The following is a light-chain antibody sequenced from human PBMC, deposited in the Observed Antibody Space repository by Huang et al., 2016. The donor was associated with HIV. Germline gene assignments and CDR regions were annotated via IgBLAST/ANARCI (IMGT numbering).Light chain of an antibody. V-gene: IGKV3-15*01. Sequence: EIVMTQSPATLSVSPGERATLSCRASQNIGDNLTLYQHKPGQAPRLLIYGASTRATGIPPRFSGSGSGTEFTLTISGLESEDFAVYYCQQFNNWPPRFTFGPGTTVDVK. CDR3: QQFNNWPPRFT. CDR2: GAS. J-gene: IGKJ3*01. CDR1: QNIGDN.